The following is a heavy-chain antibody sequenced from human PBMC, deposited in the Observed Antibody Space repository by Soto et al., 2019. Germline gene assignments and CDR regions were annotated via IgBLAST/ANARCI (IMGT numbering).Heavy chain of an antibody. J-gene: IGHJ4*02. V-gene: IGHV3-9*01. CDR3: AKGRKWELLLGLDY. Sequence: EVQLVESGGGLVQPGRSLRLSCAASGFTFDDYVMHWVRQAPGKGLEWVSGISWNSGSIGYADSVKGRFTISRDNAKNSLYLQMNSLRAEDTALYYCAKGRKWELLLGLDYWGQGTLVTVSS. CDR2: ISWNSGSI. D-gene: IGHD1-26*01. CDR1: GFTFDDYV.